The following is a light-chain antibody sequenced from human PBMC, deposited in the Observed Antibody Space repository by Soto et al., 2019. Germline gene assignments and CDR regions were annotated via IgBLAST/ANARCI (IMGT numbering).Light chain of an antibody. CDR3: QSYYSSDVV. CDR2: KDD. CDR1: SGDIANNY. V-gene: IGLV6-57*04. J-gene: IGLJ2*01. Sequence: NFMLTQPHSVSESPGKTVSISCTRSSGDIANNYVQWFQQRPGGAPTTVIYKDDQRPSGVPDRFSGSIDSSSNSASLTISGLKTEDEADYFCQSYYSSDVVFGGGTKLTVL.